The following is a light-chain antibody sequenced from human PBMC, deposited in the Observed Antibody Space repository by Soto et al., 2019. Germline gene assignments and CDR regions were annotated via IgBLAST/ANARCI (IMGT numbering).Light chain of an antibody. CDR3: QLYGSSPKT. CDR1: QTIISNF. CDR2: GAS. Sequence: EIVLTQSPGTLSLSPGERATLSCRATQTIISNFLAWYQQKLGQAPKLVIHGASTRATGIPDRFSGSGSGTDFTLTISRVEPEDFAVYYCQLYGSSPKTFGQGTKVEV. J-gene: IGKJ1*01. V-gene: IGKV3-20*01.